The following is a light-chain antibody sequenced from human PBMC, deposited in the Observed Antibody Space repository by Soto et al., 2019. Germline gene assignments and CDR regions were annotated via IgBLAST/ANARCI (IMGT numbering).Light chain of an antibody. J-gene: IGLJ1*01. CDR2: SNN. V-gene: IGLV1-44*01. Sequence: QSVLTQPPSASGTPGQRVTISCSGSSSNIGSNTVNWYQQLPGTAPKLLIYSNNQRPSGVPDRFSGSKSGTSASLAITGLQAEDEADYYCQSYDNSLSALYVFGTGTKLTVL. CDR3: QSYDNSLSALYV. CDR1: SSNIGSNT.